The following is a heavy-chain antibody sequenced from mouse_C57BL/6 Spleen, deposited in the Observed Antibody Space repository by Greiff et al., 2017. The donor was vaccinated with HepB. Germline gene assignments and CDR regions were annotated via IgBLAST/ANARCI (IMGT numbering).Heavy chain of an antibody. V-gene: IGHV1-82*01. CDR3: ARPYSNVYYFDY. D-gene: IGHD2-5*01. CDR1: GYAFSSSW. CDR2: IYPGDGDT. Sequence: VQLQQSGPELVKPGASVKISCKASGYAFSSSWMNWVKQRPGKGLEWIGRIYPGDGDTNYNGKFKGKATLTADKSSSTAYMQLSSLTSEDSAVYFCARPYSNVYYFDYWGQGTTLTVSS. J-gene: IGHJ2*01.